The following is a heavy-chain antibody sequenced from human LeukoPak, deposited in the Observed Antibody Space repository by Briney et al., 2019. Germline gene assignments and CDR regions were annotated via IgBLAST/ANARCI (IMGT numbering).Heavy chain of an antibody. J-gene: IGHJ4*02. CDR2: ISGSGDNT. D-gene: IGHD1-26*01. Sequence: GGSLRLSCAASGFTFSSYAMSWARQAPGMGLEWVSAISGSGDNTYYADSVKGRFTISRDNSKNTLYLQMNSLRAEDTAVYYCAKDPGANWELLIAGYWGRGTLVTVSS. CDR3: AKDPGANWELLIAGY. V-gene: IGHV3-23*01. CDR1: GFTFSSYA.